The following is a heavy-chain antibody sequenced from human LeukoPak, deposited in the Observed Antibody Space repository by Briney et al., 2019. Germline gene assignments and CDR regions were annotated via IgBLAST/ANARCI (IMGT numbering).Heavy chain of an antibody. J-gene: IGHJ5*02. V-gene: IGHV4-59*10. CDR1: GGSFSGYY. CDR2: LYTSGST. D-gene: IGHD3-22*01. Sequence: PSETLSLTCAVYGGSFSGYYWGWIRQPAGKGLEWIGRLYTSGSTRYNPSLKSRVTISMDKSKNQFSLEMTSVTAADTAVYYCARDYYDSSGSINWFDLWGQGTLVTVSS. CDR3: ARDYYDSSGSINWFDL.